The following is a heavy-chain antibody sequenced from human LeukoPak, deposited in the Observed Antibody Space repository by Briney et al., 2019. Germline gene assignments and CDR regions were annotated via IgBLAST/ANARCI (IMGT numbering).Heavy chain of an antibody. V-gene: IGHV5-51*01. D-gene: IGHD3-22*01. J-gene: IGHJ1*01. CDR2: IYPGDSDT. CDR1: GYSFTNYW. Sequence: GESLKISCKGSGYSFTNYWIGWVRQMPGKGLEWMGIIYPGDSDTRYSPSFQGQVTISADKSISTAYLQWSSLKASDTAMYYCAITYYYDSSGYYYQPHAEYFQHWGQGTLVTVSS. CDR3: AITYYYDSSGYYYQPHAEYFQH.